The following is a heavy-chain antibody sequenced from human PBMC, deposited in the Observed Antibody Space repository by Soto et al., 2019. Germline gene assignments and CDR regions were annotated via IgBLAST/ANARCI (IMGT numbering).Heavy chain of an antibody. V-gene: IGHV4-59*11. D-gene: IGHD7-27*01. CDR1: GGSISNHY. Sequence: QVQLQESGPGLVKPSETLSLTCSVSGGSISNHYWSWIRQPPGKGLEWIGYIYYNGNTNYNPSLKSRVTMSGETSRNQISLKLTTVTAADTAGKYCTRANWYSEYWGQGTLVTVSS. J-gene: IGHJ4*02. CDR2: IYYNGNT. CDR3: TRANWYSEY.